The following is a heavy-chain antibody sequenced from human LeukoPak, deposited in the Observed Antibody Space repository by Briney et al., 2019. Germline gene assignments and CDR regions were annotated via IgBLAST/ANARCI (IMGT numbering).Heavy chain of an antibody. D-gene: IGHD2-15*01. V-gene: IGHV3-11*04. CDR1: GFTFSDYY. CDR2: ISSSSSTK. CDR3: AREFSRPDCSGGSCYEMVDS. Sequence: GGSLRLSCAASGFTFSDYYMSWIRQAPGKGLEWVSYISSSSSTKYYADSVKGRFTISRDNAKNSLYLQMNSLRAEDTAVYYCAREFSRPDCSGGSCYEMVDSWGQGTLVTVSS. J-gene: IGHJ4*02.